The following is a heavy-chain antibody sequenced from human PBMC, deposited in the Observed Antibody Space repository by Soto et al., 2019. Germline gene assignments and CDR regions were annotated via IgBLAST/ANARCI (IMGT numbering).Heavy chain of an antibody. CDR3: ARDKSSGKFDP. CDR2: ISAYNGNT. CDR1: GYTFTSYG. J-gene: IGHJ5*02. D-gene: IGHD6-25*01. V-gene: IGHV1-18*01. Sequence: ASVKVSCKASGYTFTSYGISWVRQAPGQGLEWMGWISAYNGNTNYAQKLQGRVTMTTDTSTSTDYMELRSLRSDDTAVYYCARDKSSGKFDPWGQGTLVTVSS.